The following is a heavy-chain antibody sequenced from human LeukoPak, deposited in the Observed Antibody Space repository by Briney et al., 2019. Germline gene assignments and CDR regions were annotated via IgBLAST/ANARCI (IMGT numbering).Heavy chain of an antibody. CDR1: GCTFTSYG. D-gene: IGHD1-1*01. V-gene: IGHV1-18*01. CDR3: AREGRERLLQYFDY. J-gene: IGHJ4*02. Sequence: ASVKVSCKASGCTFTSYGISWVRQAPGQGLEWMGWISAYNGNTNYAQKLQGRVTMTTDTSTSTAYMELRGLRSDDTAVYYCAREGRERLLQYFDYWGQGTLVTVSS. CDR2: ISAYNGNT.